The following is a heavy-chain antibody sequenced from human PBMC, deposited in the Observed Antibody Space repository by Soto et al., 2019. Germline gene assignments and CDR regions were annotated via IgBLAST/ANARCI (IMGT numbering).Heavy chain of an antibody. CDR1: GGSVRSPDW. V-gene: IGHV4-4*02. CDR2: VHISGHS. CDR3: ARVRQGCSANNCYFDP. J-gene: IGHJ5*01. D-gene: IGHD1-1*01. Sequence: WETLSLTCTLSGGSVRSPDWWNWVRQSPDKGLEWIAEVHISGHSNYNPSLRSRVSVSIDSSKNQFYLNLNSVTAADTAIYYCARVRQGCSANNCYFDPWGQGTQVTVSS.